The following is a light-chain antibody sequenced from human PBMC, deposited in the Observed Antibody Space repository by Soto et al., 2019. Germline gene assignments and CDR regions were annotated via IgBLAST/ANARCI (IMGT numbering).Light chain of an antibody. J-gene: IGKJ5*01. CDR1: QSVSRY. Sequence: EIVLTQSPATLSLSPGERATLSCWASQSVSRYLAWYQQKPGQAPRLLIYDASNRATGIPARFSGSGSGTDFTLTISSLEPADFVVYYCLHRSDWPPGNTFGHGTRLEIK. V-gene: IGKV3-11*01. CDR2: DAS. CDR3: LHRSDWPPGNT.